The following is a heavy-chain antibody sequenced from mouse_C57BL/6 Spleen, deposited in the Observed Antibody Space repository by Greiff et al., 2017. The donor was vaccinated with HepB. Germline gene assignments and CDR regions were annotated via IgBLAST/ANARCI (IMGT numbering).Heavy chain of an antibody. J-gene: IGHJ2*01. CDR2: IHPNSGST. D-gene: IGHD1-1*01. CDR3: ANYYGKGSYFDY. Sequence: VQLQQPGAELVKPGASVKLSCKASGYTFTSYWMHWVKQRPGQGLEWIGMIHPNSGSTNYNEKFKSKATLTVDKSSSTAYMQLSSLTSEDSAVYYCANYYGKGSYFDYWGQGTTLTVSS. V-gene: IGHV1-64*01. CDR1: GYTFTSYW.